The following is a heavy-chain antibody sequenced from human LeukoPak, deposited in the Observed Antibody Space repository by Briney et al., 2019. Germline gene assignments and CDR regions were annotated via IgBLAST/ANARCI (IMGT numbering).Heavy chain of an antibody. J-gene: IGHJ6*02. CDR1: GFTFSSYG. CDR2: IWYDGSNK. V-gene: IGHV3-30*19. CDR3: AREWGIAAADYYYYGMDV. Sequence: GRSLRLSCAASGFTFSSYGMHWVRQAPGKGLEWVAVIWYDGSNKYYADSVKGRFTISRDNSKNTLYLQMNSLRAEDTAVYYCAREWGIAAADYYYYGMDVWGQGTTVTVSS. D-gene: IGHD6-13*01.